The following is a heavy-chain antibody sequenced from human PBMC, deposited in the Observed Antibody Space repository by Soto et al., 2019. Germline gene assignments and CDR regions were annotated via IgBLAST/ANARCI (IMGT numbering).Heavy chain of an antibody. CDR2: IYYRGNT. V-gene: IGHV4-61*01. J-gene: IGHJ4*02. CDR3: ARVSGSYYPVYYFDY. D-gene: IGHD1-26*01. CDR1: GGSVSSANYY. Sequence: QVQLQESGPGLVKPSETLSLTCTVSGGSVSSANYYWGWFRQPPGKGLEWIGSIYYRGNTNNNPSLNRRVTIAVDTSKNQFSLRLSYVTAADTAVYYCARVSGSYYPVYYFDYWGQGTLVTVSS.